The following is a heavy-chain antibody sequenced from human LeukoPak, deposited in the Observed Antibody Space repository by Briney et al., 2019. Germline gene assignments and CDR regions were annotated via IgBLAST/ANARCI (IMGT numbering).Heavy chain of an antibody. V-gene: IGHV1-69*04. J-gene: IGHJ6*02. CDR1: GYTFTSYG. CDR2: IIPILGIA. D-gene: IGHD3-3*01. Sequence: ASVKVSCKASGYTFTSYGISWVRQAPGQGLEWMGRIIPILGIANYAQKFQGRVTITADKSTSTAYMELSSLRSEDTAVYYCARDNTFGVVLYYYYYGMDVWGQGTTVTVSS. CDR3: ARDNTFGVVLYYYYYGMDV.